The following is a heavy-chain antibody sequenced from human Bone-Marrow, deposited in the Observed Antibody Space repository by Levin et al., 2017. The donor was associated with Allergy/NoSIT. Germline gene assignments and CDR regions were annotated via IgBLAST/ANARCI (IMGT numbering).Heavy chain of an antibody. V-gene: IGHV5-51*01. CDR3: ARQRAYGAGGYALDI. CDR1: GYDFASHW. J-gene: IGHJ6*02. D-gene: IGHD3-10*01. Sequence: ASVKVSCKGSGYDFASHWIGWVRQMPGKGLEWMGIIYPGHSETKYSPSFRGRVTISVDKSTSTAYLRWRSLKASDTAIYYCARQRAYGAGGYALDIWAQGTTVTVS. CDR2: IYPGHSET.